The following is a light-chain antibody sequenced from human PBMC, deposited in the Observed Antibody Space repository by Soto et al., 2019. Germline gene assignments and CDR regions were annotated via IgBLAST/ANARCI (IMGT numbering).Light chain of an antibody. Sequence: IVLTQSPVTLSLSPGERATLSCRASQSVSNYLAWYQHKPGRAPRLLIYDTSNRATGIPARFSGGGSGTDFTLTITRLEPEDSAVYFCQQYTGPPTTFGQGTRLEIK. CDR3: QQYTGPPTT. J-gene: IGKJ5*01. V-gene: IGKV3-11*01. CDR2: DTS. CDR1: QSVSNY.